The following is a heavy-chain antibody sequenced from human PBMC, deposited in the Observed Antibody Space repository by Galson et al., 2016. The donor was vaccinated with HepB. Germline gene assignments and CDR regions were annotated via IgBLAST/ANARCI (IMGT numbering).Heavy chain of an antibody. CDR1: GDFFSGFY. Sequence: ETLSLTCTVSGDFFSGFYWCWVRQPAGKGLEWIGRIYTSGSANYNPSLKSRFTMSVDTSKNQFSRRLRSGTAADTAVYYWARDPRGSWNYPVYYYGMDVWGQGSTVIVS. CDR3: ARDPRGSWNYPVYYYGMDV. CDR2: IYTSGSA. V-gene: IGHV4-4*07. J-gene: IGHJ6*02. D-gene: IGHD1-7*01.